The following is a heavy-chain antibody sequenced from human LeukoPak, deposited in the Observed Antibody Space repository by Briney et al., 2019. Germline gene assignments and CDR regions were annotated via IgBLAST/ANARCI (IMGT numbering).Heavy chain of an antibody. Sequence: SETLSLTCAVSGYSISNGYYWVWIRQAPGKGLEWIGSLYHSDSTYYNPSLKSRVTMSVDTSKNQFSLKLSFVTAADTAVYYCARQYDSYYYYYLDVWGKGTTVTVSS. J-gene: IGHJ6*03. V-gene: IGHV4-38-2*01. CDR1: GYSISNGYY. CDR2: LYHSDST. CDR3: ARQYDSYYYYYLDV. D-gene: IGHD2-2*01.